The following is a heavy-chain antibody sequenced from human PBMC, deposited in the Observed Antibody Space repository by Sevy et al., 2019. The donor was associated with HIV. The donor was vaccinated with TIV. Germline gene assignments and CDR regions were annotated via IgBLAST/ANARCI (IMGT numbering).Heavy chain of an antibody. V-gene: IGHV3-11*01. CDR1: GFDFSAYY. CDR3: ARDMGMNPLTGTCGTGLTFDS. CDR2: ISSSGTPF. J-gene: IGHJ4*02. D-gene: IGHD7-27*01. Sequence: GGSLRLSCAASGFDFSAYYMSWIRQAPGKGLEWISYISSSGTPFSYADSVKGRFTISRDNAKNSVYLQMNNLRAEDTAVYYCARDMGMNPLTGTCGTGLTFDSWGQGTLVTVSS.